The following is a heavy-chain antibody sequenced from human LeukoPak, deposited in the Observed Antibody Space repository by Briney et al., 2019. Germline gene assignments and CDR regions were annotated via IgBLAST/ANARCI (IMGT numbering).Heavy chain of an antibody. CDR2: IKQDGSEK. Sequence: GGSLRLSCAVSGFTFSSYWMSWVRQPPGKGLEGVATIKQDGSEKYYVAPVKGLYTITRDNAKNSLYLQMNSLRAEDTAVYYCARDRANKDTVMVVPLVYFDYWGQGTLVTVSS. CDR3: ARDRANKDTVMVVPLVYFDY. J-gene: IGHJ4*02. CDR1: GFTFSSYW. V-gene: IGHV3-7*01. D-gene: IGHD5-18*01.